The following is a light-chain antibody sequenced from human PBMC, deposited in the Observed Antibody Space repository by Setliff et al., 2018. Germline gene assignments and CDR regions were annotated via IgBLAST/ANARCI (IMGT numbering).Light chain of an antibody. CDR3: CSYAGYSTYV. Sequence: ALTQPASVSGSPGQSITISCTGTSSDVGTYNLVSWYQQHPAKTPKLIIYEVTKRPSGVSDRFSASKSGSTASLTISRLQAEDEADYYCCSYAGYSTYVFGTGTKVTVL. CDR1: SSDVGTYNL. J-gene: IGLJ1*01. V-gene: IGLV2-23*02. CDR2: EVT.